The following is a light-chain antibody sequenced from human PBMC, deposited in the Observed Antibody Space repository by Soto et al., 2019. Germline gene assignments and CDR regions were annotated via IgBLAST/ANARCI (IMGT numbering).Light chain of an antibody. J-gene: IGKJ4*01. CDR3: QQYDNYKPLT. V-gene: IGKV1-5*01. CDR2: DAS. CDR1: QSISPW. Sequence: DLQLTQSPSTLYASVGDTVSITCRASQSISPWLAWYQQKPGKAPKLLIFDASSLESGTPSRFSGRRSGTQFTLTINGLQPDDFATYYCQQYDNYKPLTFGGGTKVDIK.